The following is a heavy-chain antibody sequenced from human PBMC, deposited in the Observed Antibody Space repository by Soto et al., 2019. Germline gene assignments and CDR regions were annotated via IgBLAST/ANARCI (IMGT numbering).Heavy chain of an antibody. D-gene: IGHD3-3*01. J-gene: IGHJ5*02. CDR3: ARLYADFWSGYP. CDR1: GFTFSSYW. V-gene: IGHV3-7*01. Sequence: EVQLVESGGNLVQPGGSLRLSCAASGFTFSSYWMSWVRQAPGKGLEWVANIKQDGSEEYYLDSVEGRFAISRDNAKKSLYLQMNSLRAEDTAVYYCARLYADFWSGYPWGQGTLVTVSS. CDR2: IKQDGSEE.